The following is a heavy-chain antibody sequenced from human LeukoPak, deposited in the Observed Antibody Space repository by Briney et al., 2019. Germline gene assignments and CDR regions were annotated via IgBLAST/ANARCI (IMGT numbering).Heavy chain of an antibody. Sequence: GGSLRLSCAGSGLTVSSNYMSWVRQAPGKGLEWVSVIFSGGTTNYADSVKGRFTISRDNSRNTLFLQMNSLRAEDTAVYYCAREVYRPWWGQGILVTVSS. J-gene: IGHJ4*02. CDR3: AREVYRPW. D-gene: IGHD2-8*01. CDR2: IFSGGTT. V-gene: IGHV3-66*01. CDR1: GLTVSSNY.